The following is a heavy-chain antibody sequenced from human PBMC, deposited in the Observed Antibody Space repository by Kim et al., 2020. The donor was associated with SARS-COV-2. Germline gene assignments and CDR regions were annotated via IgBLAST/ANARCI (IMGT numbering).Heavy chain of an antibody. Sequence: GALRLSCAASGFTFSSYSMNWVRQAPGKGLEWVSYISSSSSTIYYADSVKGRFTISRDNAKNSLYLQMNSLRAEDTAVYYCARDLYYWDDYWGQGTLVTVSS. CDR2: ISSSSSTI. J-gene: IGHJ4*02. V-gene: IGHV3-48*04. CDR1: GFTFSSYS. D-gene: IGHD3-10*01. CDR3: ARDLYYWDDY.